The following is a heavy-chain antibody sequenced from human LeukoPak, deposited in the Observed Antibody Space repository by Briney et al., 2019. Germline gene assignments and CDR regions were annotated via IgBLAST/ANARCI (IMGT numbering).Heavy chain of an antibody. V-gene: IGHV3-11*01. CDR2: ISTSGITI. CDR1: GFSFSDYY. Sequence: GGSLRLSCTASGFSFSDYYMNWIRKAPGKGLEWPSYISTSGITIYYADSVKGRFTMSRDNAKNSLYLQINSLRAEDTAVYYCARAAPRRYTFDIWGQGTMVTVSS. J-gene: IGHJ3*02. D-gene: IGHD1-14*01. CDR3: ARAAPRRYTFDI.